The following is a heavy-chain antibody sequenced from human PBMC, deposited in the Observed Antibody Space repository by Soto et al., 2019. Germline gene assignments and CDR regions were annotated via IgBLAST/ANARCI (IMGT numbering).Heavy chain of an antibody. CDR1: GFSFSSYG. CDR3: AKFSRSAYYDTSTYH. D-gene: IGHD3-22*01. V-gene: IGHV3-30*18. J-gene: IGHJ4*02. Sequence: GGSLRLSCEASGFSFSSYGVHWVRQAPGKGLEWVAFISYDGINKYYVDSVQGRFTIFRDSSRNALYLQMNSLRPEDTAVYYCAKFSRSAYYDTSTYHWGQGTLVTVSS. CDR2: ISYDGINK.